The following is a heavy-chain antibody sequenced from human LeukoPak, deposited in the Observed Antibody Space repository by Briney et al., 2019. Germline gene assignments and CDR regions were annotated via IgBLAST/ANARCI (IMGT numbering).Heavy chain of an antibody. D-gene: IGHD3-3*01. V-gene: IGHV3-23*01. CDR3: AKDLTLEYSYYFFDY. CDR2: LSARGGTT. CDR1: GFTFSNYG. J-gene: IGHJ4*02. Sequence: TGGSLRLSCAASGFTFSNYGMGWVRQAPGKGLEWVSSLSARGGTTYYTDSVKGRFTISRDNSKSTLFLQMNSLRAEDTAVYYCAKDLTLEYSYYFFDYWGQGTLVTVSS.